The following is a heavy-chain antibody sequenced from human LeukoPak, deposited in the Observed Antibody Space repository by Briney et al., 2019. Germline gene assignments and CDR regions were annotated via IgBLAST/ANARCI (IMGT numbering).Heavy chain of an antibody. CDR1: GFTFSSSS. CDR2: VSPSSSYI. CDR3: AREGGYCSGGSCRFFDY. Sequence: GGSLRLSCAASGFTFSSSSMNWVRQAPGKGLEFVSSVSPSSSYIYYADSVKGRFTISRDDAKNSLFLQMNSLRAEDTAVYYCAREGGYCSGGSCRFFDYWGQGTLVTVSS. D-gene: IGHD2-15*01. J-gene: IGHJ4*02. V-gene: IGHV3-21*06.